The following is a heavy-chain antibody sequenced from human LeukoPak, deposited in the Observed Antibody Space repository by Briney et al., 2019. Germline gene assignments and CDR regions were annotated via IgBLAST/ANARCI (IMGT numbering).Heavy chain of an antibody. CDR3: ATDPQYCSSTSCYMRDY. Sequence: ASVKVSCKVSGYALTELSMHWVRQAPGKGLEWMGGFDPEDGETIYAQKFQGRVTMTEDTSTDTAYMELGSLRSEDTAVYYCATDPQYCSSTSCYMRDYWGQGTLVTVSS. D-gene: IGHD2-2*02. J-gene: IGHJ4*02. CDR2: FDPEDGET. CDR1: GYALTELS. V-gene: IGHV1-24*01.